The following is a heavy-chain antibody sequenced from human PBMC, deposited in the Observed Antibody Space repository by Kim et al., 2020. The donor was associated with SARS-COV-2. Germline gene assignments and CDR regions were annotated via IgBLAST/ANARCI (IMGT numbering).Heavy chain of an antibody. Sequence: GGSLRLSCTTSGLNFGDYAMSWFRQAPGKGLEWVAFIRSKRYGETTEYAASVKGRFTISRDDSKRIAYLQMNGLKTEDTAVYYCTSGPYYYDSAAYYHVYWGQGTLVTISS. V-gene: IGHV3-49*03. CDR2: IRSKRYGETT. J-gene: IGHJ4*02. D-gene: IGHD3-22*01. CDR1: GLNFGDYA. CDR3: TSGPYYYDSAAYYHVY.